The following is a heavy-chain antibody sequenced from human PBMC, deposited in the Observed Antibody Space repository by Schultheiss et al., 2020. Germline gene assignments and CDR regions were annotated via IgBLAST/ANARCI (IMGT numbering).Heavy chain of an antibody. CDR1: GFTFSSYW. J-gene: IGHJ6*02. CDR2: IKQDGSEK. Sequence: GESLKISCAASGFTFSSYWMSWVRQAPGKGLEWVANIKQDGSEKYYVDSVKGRFTISRDNAKNSLYLQMNSLRAEDTAVYYCARDVNWGQKIDYGMDVWGQGTTVTVYS. V-gene: IGHV3-7*01. D-gene: IGHD7-27*01. CDR3: ARDVNWGQKIDYGMDV.